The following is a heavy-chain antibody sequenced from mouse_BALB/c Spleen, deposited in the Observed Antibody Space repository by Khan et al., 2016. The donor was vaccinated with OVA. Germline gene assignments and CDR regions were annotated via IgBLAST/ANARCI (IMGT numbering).Heavy chain of an antibody. Sequence: QVQLQQSGAELARPGASVKMSCKASGYTFTSYTIHWIKKRPGQGLEWIGYINPSNGYTNYKHKFKDKSTLTTDNSSTTVYLQLSSLTSDDSAVNNYVRGGAYHENDGWIDYWGQGTLVTVSA. V-gene: IGHV1-4*01. CDR1: GYTFTSYT. D-gene: IGHD2-4*01. J-gene: IGHJ3*01. CDR2: INPSNGYT. CDR3: VRGGAYHENDGWIDY.